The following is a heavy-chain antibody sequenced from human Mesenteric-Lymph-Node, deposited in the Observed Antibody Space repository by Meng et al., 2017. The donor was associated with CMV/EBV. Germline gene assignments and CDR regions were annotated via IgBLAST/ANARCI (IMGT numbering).Heavy chain of an antibody. D-gene: IGHD1-7*01. V-gene: IGHV3-21*01. CDR2: ISSSSSYI. Sequence: GESLKISCAASGFTFSSYSMNWVRQAPGKGLEWVSSISSSSSYIYYADSVKGRFTISRDNAKNSLYLQMNSLRAEDTAVYYCAGDHTGTRGVGDYYYYYGMDVWGQGTTVTVSS. J-gene: IGHJ6*02. CDR3: AGDHTGTRGVGDYYYYYGMDV. CDR1: GFTFSSYS.